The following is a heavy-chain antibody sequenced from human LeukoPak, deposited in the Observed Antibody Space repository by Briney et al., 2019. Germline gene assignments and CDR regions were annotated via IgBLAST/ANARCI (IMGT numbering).Heavy chain of an antibody. CDR2: ISYDGSNK. Sequence: GRSLRLSCAASGFTFSSYGMHWVRQAPGKGLEWVAVISYDGSNKYYADSVKGRFTISRDNSKNTLYLQMNSLRAEDTAVYYCAKTRIAAAGRPTSKYYFDYWGQGTLVTVSS. CDR1: GFTFSSYG. D-gene: IGHD6-13*01. CDR3: AKTRIAAAGRPTSKYYFDY. V-gene: IGHV3-30*18. J-gene: IGHJ4*02.